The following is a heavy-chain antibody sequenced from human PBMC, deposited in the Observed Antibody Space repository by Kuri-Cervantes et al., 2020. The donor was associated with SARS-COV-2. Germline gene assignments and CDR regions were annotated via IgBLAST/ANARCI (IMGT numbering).Heavy chain of an antibody. CDR1: GFTFSSYA. V-gene: IGHV3-23*01. J-gene: IGHJ4*02. Sequence: GESLKISCAASGFTFSSYAMSWVRQAPGKGLEWVSAISGSGGSTYYADSVKGRFTISRDNSKNTLYLQMNSLGAEDTAVYYCAKELNEGYSSSWYFDYWGQGTLVTVSS. D-gene: IGHD6-13*01. CDR3: AKELNEGYSSSWYFDY. CDR2: ISGSGGST.